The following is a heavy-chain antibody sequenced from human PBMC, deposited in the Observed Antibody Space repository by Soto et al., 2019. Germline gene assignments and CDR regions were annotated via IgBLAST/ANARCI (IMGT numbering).Heavy chain of an antibody. CDR2: INWNSGSI. D-gene: IGHD1-26*01. CDR1: GFTFDDYA. CDR3: VKDESINWYSGHFRH. J-gene: IGHJ1*01. V-gene: IGHV3-9*01. Sequence: EVQLVESGGGLVQPGRSLRLSCAASGFTFDDYAMHWVRQVPGKGLEWVSGINWNSGSIGYEDSVKGRFAISRDNAKNSLQLQMNTLRAEDTAFYYCVKDESINWYSGHFRHWGQGTLVTVSS.